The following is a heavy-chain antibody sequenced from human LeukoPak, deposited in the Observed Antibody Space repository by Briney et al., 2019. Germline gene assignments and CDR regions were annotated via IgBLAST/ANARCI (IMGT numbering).Heavy chain of an antibody. CDR2: ISGSGGST. J-gene: IGHJ4*02. D-gene: IGHD3-22*01. Sequence: GGSLRLSCAASGFTFSSYAMSWVRQAPGKGLEWVSAISGSGGSTYYADSVKGRFTISRDNSKNTLYLQMNSLRAEDTAVYYCAKADMRNYYDSSGYFLWGQGTLVTVSS. CDR1: GFTFSSYA. CDR3: AKADMRNYYDSSGYFL. V-gene: IGHV3-23*01.